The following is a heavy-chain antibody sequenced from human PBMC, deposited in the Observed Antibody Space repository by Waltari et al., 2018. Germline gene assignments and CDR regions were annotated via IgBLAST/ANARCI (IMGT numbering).Heavy chain of an antibody. CDR2: IYHSGST. J-gene: IGHJ4*02. Sequence: QVQLQESGPGLVKPSETLSLTCAVSGYSISSGYYWGWIRHPPGKGLEWIGSIYHSGSTYYNPSLKSRVTISVDTSKNQFSLKLSSVTAADTAVYYCARDIPEGYDPWGYWGQGTLVTVSS. V-gene: IGHV4-38-2*02. CDR3: ARDIPEGYDPWGY. D-gene: IGHD5-12*01. CDR1: GYSISSGYY.